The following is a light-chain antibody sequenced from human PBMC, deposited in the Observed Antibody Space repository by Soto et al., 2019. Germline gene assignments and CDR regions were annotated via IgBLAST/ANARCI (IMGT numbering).Light chain of an antibody. J-gene: IGKJ4*01. CDR2: GAS. Sequence: IVLTQSPATLSLSPGNRVTLSCRASQSVSSSYLAWYQQKPGQAPRLLIYGASSRATGIPDRFSGSGSGTDFTLTISRLEPEDFAVYYCQQYGSSLALTFGGGTKVDIK. CDR3: QQYGSSLALT. V-gene: IGKV3-20*01. CDR1: QSVSSSY.